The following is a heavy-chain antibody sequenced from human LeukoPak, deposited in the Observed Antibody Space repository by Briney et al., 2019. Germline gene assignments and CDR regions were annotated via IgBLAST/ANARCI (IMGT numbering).Heavy chain of an antibody. D-gene: IGHD3-9*01. Sequence: SETLSLTCTVSGGSISSSSYYWGWIRQPPGKGLEWMGSIYYSGSTYSNPSLKSRVTISVDTSKNQFSLNLSSVTAADTAVYYCARHPPNYDILTGYYTTYYFDYWGQGTLVTVSS. CDR3: ARHPPNYDILTGYYTTYYFDY. J-gene: IGHJ4*02. V-gene: IGHV4-39*01. CDR2: IYYSGST. CDR1: GGSISSSSYY.